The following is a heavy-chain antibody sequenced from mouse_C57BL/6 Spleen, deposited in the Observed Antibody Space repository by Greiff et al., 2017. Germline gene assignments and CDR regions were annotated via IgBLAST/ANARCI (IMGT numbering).Heavy chain of an antibody. V-gene: IGHV1-54*01. J-gene: IGHJ1*03. CDR3: ARSTHYYGSSYRYFDV. CDR2: INPGSGGT. Sequence: QVQLKESGAELVRPGTSVKVSCKASGYAFTNYLIEWVKQRPGQGLEWIGVINPGSGGTNYNEKFKGKATLTADKSSSTAYMQLSSLTSEDSAVXFCARSTHYYGSSYRYFDVWGTGTTVTVSS. CDR1: GYAFTNYL. D-gene: IGHD1-1*01.